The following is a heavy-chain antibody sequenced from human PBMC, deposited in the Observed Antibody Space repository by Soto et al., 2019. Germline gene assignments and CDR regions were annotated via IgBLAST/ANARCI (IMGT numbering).Heavy chain of an antibody. Sequence: SETLSLTCAVYGGSFSGYYWSWIRQPPGKGLEWIGEINHSGSTNYNPSLKSRVTISVDTSKNQLSLKLSSVTAADTAVYYCARVSHSYSSSWYYYYYGMDVWGEGTTVTVSS. CDR3: ARVSHSYSSSWYYYYYGMDV. CDR2: INHSGST. D-gene: IGHD6-13*01. J-gene: IGHJ6*04. CDR1: GGSFSGYY. V-gene: IGHV4-34*01.